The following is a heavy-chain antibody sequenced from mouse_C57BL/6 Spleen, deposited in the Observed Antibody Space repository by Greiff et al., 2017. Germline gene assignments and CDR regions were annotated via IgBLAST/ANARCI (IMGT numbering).Heavy chain of an antibody. D-gene: IGHD1-1*01. CDR2: IDPNSGGT. CDR1: GYTFTSYW. J-gene: IGHJ2*01. V-gene: IGHV1-72*01. Sequence: VKLQQPGAELVKPGASVKLSCKASGYTFTSYWMHWVKQRPGRGLEWIGRIDPNSGGTKYNEKFKSKATLTVDKPSSTAYMQLSSLTSEDSAVYYCARRADYYGSSFYYFDYWGQGTTLTVSS. CDR3: ARRADYYGSSFYYFDY.